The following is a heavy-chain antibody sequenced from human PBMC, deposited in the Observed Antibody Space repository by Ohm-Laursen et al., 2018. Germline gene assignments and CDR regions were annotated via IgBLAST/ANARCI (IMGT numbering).Heavy chain of an antibody. CDR2: VFYDGGNK. CDR3: ARDGEGYGDYRTGWFDP. J-gene: IGHJ5*02. D-gene: IGHD4-17*01. CDR1: GFTFSNYG. V-gene: IGHV3-33*01. Sequence: SLRLSCAASGFTFSNYGMHWVRQAPGKGLEWVAFVFYDGGNKYYPDSVKGRFTISRDNAKNSLYLQMNSLRAEDTAVYYCARDGEGYGDYRTGWFDPWGQGTLVTVSS.